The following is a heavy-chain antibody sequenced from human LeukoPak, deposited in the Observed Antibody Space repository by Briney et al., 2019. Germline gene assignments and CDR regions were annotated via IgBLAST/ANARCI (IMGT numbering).Heavy chain of an antibody. CDR1: RLSFSPSGEA. J-gene: IGHJ5*02. D-gene: IGHD2-15*01. Sequence: SGPTLVKPTQTLTLTCTFSRLSFSPSGEAVGWIRQPPGKALEWLAIIYLNDDKYYSPSLKSRLTITKDTSKKQVVLTMPNMDPVHTATYYCAHRRRDMVRGWFDPWGQGALVTVSS. CDR2: IYLNDDK. V-gene: IGHV2-5*01. CDR3: AHRRRDMVRGWFDP.